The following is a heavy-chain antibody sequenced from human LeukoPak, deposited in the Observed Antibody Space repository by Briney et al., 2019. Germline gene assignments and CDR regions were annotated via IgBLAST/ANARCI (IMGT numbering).Heavy chain of an antibody. V-gene: IGHV3-7*04. J-gene: IGHJ4*02. CDR1: GLTFSSYW. D-gene: IGHD6-13*01. CDR2: IKQDGNDQ. CDR3: ARALVKADY. Sequence: VGSLRLPCAASGLTFSSYWMSWVRQAPGKGLEWVANIKQDGNDQYHVVPQKGRFTISRDNDKNSLYLQMNSLRAEDTAVYYCARALVKADYWGQGPLLRVSS.